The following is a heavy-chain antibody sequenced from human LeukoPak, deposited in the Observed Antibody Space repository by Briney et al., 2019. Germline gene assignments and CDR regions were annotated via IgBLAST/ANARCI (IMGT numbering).Heavy chain of an antibody. V-gene: IGHV1-2*06. D-gene: IGHD3-3*01. CDR3: AREGFLEWLPDY. J-gene: IGHJ4*02. Sequence: ASVKVSCKASGYTFTGYYMHWVRQASGQGLEWMGRINPNSGGTNYAQKFQGRVTMTRDTSISTAYMELSRLRSDNTAVYYCAREGFLEWLPDYWGQGTLVTVSS. CDR2: INPNSGGT. CDR1: GYTFTGYY.